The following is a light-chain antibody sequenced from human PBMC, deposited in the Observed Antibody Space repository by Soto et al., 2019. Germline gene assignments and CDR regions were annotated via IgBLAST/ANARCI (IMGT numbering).Light chain of an antibody. J-gene: IGKJ2*01. V-gene: IGKV4-1*01. CDR1: QSGLYSSTNKNY. CDR2: WAS. Sequence: DIVMTQSPDSLAVSLGERATINCKSSQSGLYSSTNKNYVAWYQQKPGQTPRLLLYWASTRESGVPVRFSGSGSGKDFTLSVSGLRSEDVAVYYYQQYRSSPPYTFGQGTKLEIK. CDR3: QQYRSSPPYT.